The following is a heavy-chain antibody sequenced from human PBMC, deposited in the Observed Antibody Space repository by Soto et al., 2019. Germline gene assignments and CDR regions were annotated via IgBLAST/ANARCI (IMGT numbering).Heavy chain of an antibody. CDR3: ARFMSPTDWIDA. CDR1: GFTFSSYA. Sequence: PERAVRGNCVAFGFTFSSYAMHWVRQAPGKGLEWVAVISYDGSNKYYADSVKGRFTISRDNSKNTLYLQMNSLRAEDTAVYYCARFMSPTDWIDAWGQ. V-gene: IGHV3-30-3*01. J-gene: IGHJ5*02. CDR2: ISYDGSNK. D-gene: IGHD3-16*01.